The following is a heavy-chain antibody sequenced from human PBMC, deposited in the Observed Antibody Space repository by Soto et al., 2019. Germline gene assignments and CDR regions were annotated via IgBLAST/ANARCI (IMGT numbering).Heavy chain of an antibody. D-gene: IGHD5-18*01. Sequence: EVQLLESGGGLVQPGGSLRLSCAASGFTFSSYAMSWVRQAPGKGLEWVSAISGSGGSTYYADSVKGRFTISRDNSKNPLYLQMNSVRAEDTAVYYCAEDRGYDMIDFDYWGQGTLVTVSS. CDR2: ISGSGGST. V-gene: IGHV3-23*01. CDR3: AEDRGYDMIDFDY. J-gene: IGHJ4*02. CDR1: GFTFSSYA.